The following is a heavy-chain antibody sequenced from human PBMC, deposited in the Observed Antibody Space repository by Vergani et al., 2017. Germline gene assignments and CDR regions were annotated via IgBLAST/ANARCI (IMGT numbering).Heavy chain of an antibody. J-gene: IGHJ6*02. CDR2: IIPILGIA. V-gene: IGHV1-69*08. D-gene: IGHD1-14*01. CDR3: AREGAQGGTPYYYYGMDV. CDR1: GGTFSSYT. Sequence: QVQLVQSGAEVKKPGSSVKVSCKASGGTFSSYTISWVRQAPGQGLEWMGRIIPILGIANYAQKFQGRVTITADESTSTAYMELSSLRSEDTAVYYCAREGAQGGTPYYYYGMDVWGQGTTVTVSS.